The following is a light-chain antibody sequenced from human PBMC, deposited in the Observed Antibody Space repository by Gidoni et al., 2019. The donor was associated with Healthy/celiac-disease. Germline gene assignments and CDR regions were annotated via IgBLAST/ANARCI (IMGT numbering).Light chain of an antibody. CDR1: NSDVGGYNY. CDR3: SSYTSSSPWV. J-gene: IGLJ3*02. V-gene: IGLV2-14*01. Sequence: QSALTQPASGSGSPGQSITISCTGTNSDVGGYNYVSWYQQHPGKAPKLMIYEVSNRPSGFSNRFSGSKSGNPASLTISGLQAEDEADYYCSSYTSSSPWVFGGGTKLTVL. CDR2: EVS.